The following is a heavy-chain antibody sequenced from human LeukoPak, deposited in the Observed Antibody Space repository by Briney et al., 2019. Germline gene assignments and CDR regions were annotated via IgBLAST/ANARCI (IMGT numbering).Heavy chain of an antibody. CDR2: IIPIFGTA. CDR3: AREGEDYYDSSGPPDL. Sequence: SVKVSCKASGYTFTSYGISWVRQAPGQGLEWMGRIIPIFGTANYAQKFQGRVTITTDESTSTAYMELSSLRSEDTAVYYCAREGEDYYDSSGPPDLWGQGTLVTVSS. D-gene: IGHD3-22*01. J-gene: IGHJ4*02. V-gene: IGHV1-69*05. CDR1: GYTFTSYG.